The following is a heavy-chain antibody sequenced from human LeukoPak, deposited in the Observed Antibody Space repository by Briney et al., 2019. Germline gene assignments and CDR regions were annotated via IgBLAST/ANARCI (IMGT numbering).Heavy chain of an antibody. J-gene: IGHJ4*02. Sequence: GGSLRLSCAASGFTFSSYAMSWIRQAPGKGLEWVSAISGSGGSTYYADSVKGRFTISRDNSKNTLYLQMNSLRAEDTAVYYCAKGLAAAGFPYYFDYWGQGTLVTVSS. V-gene: IGHV3-23*01. CDR1: GFTFSSYA. D-gene: IGHD6-13*01. CDR3: AKGLAAAGFPYYFDY. CDR2: ISGSGGST.